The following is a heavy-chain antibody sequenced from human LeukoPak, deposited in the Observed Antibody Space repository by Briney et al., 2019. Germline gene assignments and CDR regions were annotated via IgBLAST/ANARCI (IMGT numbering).Heavy chain of an antibody. J-gene: IGHJ4*02. V-gene: IGHV4-59*01. Sequence: ETLSLTCTVSGGSISSYYWSWIRQPPGKGLEWIGYIYYSGSTNYNPSLKSRVTISVDTSKNQFSLKLSSVTAADTAVYYCARGITMVYFDYWGQGTLVTVSS. CDR3: ARGITMVYFDY. CDR1: GGSISSYY. D-gene: IGHD3-10*01. CDR2: IYYSGST.